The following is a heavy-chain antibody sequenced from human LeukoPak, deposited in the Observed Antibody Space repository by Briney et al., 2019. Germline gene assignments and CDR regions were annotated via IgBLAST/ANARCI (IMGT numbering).Heavy chain of an antibody. D-gene: IGHD3-22*01. CDR3: ARAGYYYDSSGYDAFDI. CDR1: GFTVSSNY. Sequence: TGGSLRLSCAASGFTVSSNYMSWVRQAPGKGLEWVSVIYSGGSTYYAGSVKGRFTISRDNSKNTLYLQMISLRAEDTAVYYCARAGYYYDSSGYDAFDIWGQGTMVTVSS. V-gene: IGHV3-66*02. CDR2: IYSGGST. J-gene: IGHJ3*02.